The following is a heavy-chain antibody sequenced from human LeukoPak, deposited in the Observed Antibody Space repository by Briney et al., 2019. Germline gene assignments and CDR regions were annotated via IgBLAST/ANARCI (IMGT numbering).Heavy chain of an antibody. Sequence: GGSLRLSCADSGFTFTGYNINWFRQAPGKGLEWVSSISSSGYISYADSVRGRFTISRDNAKNSVYLQINSLRAEDTAVYYCARHRRADFYYDTTAYFDYRGQGTLVTVSS. J-gene: IGHJ4*02. CDR3: ARHRRADFYYDTTAYFDY. D-gene: IGHD3-22*01. CDR2: ISSSGYI. V-gene: IGHV3-69-1*01. CDR1: GFTFTGYN.